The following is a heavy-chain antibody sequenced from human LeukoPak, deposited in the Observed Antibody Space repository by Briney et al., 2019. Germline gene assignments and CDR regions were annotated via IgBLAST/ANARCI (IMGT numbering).Heavy chain of an antibody. Sequence: GGSLRLSCAASGFTFSGNWMHWVRQAPGKGLVWVSRINSDGSSTTYADSVKGRFTISRDNAKNTLYLQMHSLRAEDTAVYYCARGDLGYYFNYWGQGTLVTVSS. CDR3: ARGDLGYYFNY. CDR1: GFTFSGNW. CDR2: INSDGSST. V-gene: IGHV3-74*01. D-gene: IGHD1-14*01. J-gene: IGHJ4*02.